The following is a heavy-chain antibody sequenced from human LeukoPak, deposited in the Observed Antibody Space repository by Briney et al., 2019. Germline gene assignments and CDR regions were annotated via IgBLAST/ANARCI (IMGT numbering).Heavy chain of an antibody. D-gene: IGHD6-13*01. Sequence: GGSLRLSCAASGFTFTNHPMHWVRQASGKRLEYVSAISPSGDRTWYADSVKGRFTISRDNAKNSLYLQMNSLRAEDTAVYYCARDQGASSSAYYHFDYWGQGTLVTVSS. J-gene: IGHJ4*02. CDR2: ISPSGDRT. V-gene: IGHV3-64*04. CDR3: ARDQGASSSAYYHFDY. CDR1: GFTFTNHP.